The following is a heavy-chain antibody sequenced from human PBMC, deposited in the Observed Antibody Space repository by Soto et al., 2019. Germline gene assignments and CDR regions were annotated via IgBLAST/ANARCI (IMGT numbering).Heavy chain of an antibody. D-gene: IGHD3-22*01. CDR2: IYHTGNT. V-gene: IGHV4-39*01. CDR3: ARDYYDSSDYTTNWFDP. Sequence: QLQLQESGPGLVKSSETLSLTCTVSGGSISNSRHYWAWIRQPPGKGLEWIGSIYHTGNTYYNPSLRSRVTISVDTSKNQFSLKLTSVTAADTAVYYCARDYYDSSDYTTNWFDPWGQGTLVTVSS. CDR1: GGSISNSRHY. J-gene: IGHJ5*02.